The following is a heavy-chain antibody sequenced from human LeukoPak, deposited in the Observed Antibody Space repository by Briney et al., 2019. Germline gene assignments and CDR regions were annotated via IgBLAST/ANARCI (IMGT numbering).Heavy chain of an antibody. Sequence: GGSLRLSCAASGFTFSSYSMNWVRQAPGKGLEWVSSISSSSYIYYADSVKGRFTISRDNSKNTLYLQMNSLRAEDTAVYYCARIGESGSYYFDYWGQGTLVTVSS. V-gene: IGHV3-21*04. CDR3: ARIGESGSYYFDY. J-gene: IGHJ4*02. D-gene: IGHD1-26*01. CDR1: GFTFSSYS. CDR2: ISSSSYI.